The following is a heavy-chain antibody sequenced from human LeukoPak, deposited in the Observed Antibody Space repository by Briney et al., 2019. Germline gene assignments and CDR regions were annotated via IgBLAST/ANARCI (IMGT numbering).Heavy chain of an antibody. CDR1: GGSISSSSYY. J-gene: IGHJ4*02. Sequence: SETLSLTCTVSGGSISSSSYYWGWIRQPPGKGLEWIGSIYYSGSTYYNPSFKSRVTISVDTSKNQFSLKLSSVTAADTAVYYCARYSQLGGVIVRYFDYWGQGTLVTVSS. CDR2: IYYSGST. V-gene: IGHV4-39*01. CDR3: ARYSQLGGVIVRYFDY. D-gene: IGHD3-16*02.